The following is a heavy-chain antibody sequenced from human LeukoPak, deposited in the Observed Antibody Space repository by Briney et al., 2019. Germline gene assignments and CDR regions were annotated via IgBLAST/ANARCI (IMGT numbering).Heavy chain of an antibody. CDR2: ISSSSSYT. CDR1: GSTFSDYY. CDR3: ARDVYPMTPYWYFDL. V-gene: IGHV3-11*06. D-gene: IGHD3-22*01. Sequence: GGSLRLSCAASGSTFSDYYMTWIRQAPGKGLEWVSYISSSSSYTNHADSVKGRFTISRDNAKNSLYLQMNSLRAEDTAVYYCARDVYPMTPYWYFDLWGRGTLVTVSS. J-gene: IGHJ2*01.